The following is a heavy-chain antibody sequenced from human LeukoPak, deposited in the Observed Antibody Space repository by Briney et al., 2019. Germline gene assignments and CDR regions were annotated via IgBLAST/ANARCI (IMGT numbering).Heavy chain of an antibody. CDR1: GGSFSGYY. V-gene: IGHV4-34*01. CDR3: ARGRGAFDI. J-gene: IGHJ3*02. Sequence: SETLSLTCAVYGGSFSGYYWSWIRQPPGKGLEWIGEINHSGSTNHNPSLKSRVTISVDTSKNQFSLKLSSVTAADTAVYYCARGRGAFDIWGQGTMVTVSS. CDR2: INHSGST.